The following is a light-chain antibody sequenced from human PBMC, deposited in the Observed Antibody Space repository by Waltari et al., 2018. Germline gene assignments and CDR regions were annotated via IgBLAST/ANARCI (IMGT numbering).Light chain of an antibody. V-gene: IGLV1-44*01. Sequence: QSVLTQPPSVSGTPGQRVPISCSGSNSNIGGNFVNWYQQLPGKAPKLLIYNDNQGPSGVPDRFSASKSGTSAALAITGLQSEDEADYYCAVWDDSLGGVFGGGTKLTVL. CDR1: NSNIGGNF. J-gene: IGLJ3*02. CDR3: AVWDDSLGGV. CDR2: NDN.